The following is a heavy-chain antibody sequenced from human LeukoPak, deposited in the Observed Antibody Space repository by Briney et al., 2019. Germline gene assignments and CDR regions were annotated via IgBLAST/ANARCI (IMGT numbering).Heavy chain of an antibody. CDR2: ISYDGSNK. CDR1: GLTFSSYA. J-gene: IGHJ4*02. Sequence: PGRSLRLSCAASGLTFSSYAMHWVRQAPGQGLEWVAVISYDGSNKYYADSVKGRFTISRDNSKNTLYLQMNSLRAEDTAVYYCARVKDCSSTSCYNFDYWGQGTLVTVSS. CDR3: ARVKDCSSTSCYNFDY. V-gene: IGHV3-30*04. D-gene: IGHD2-2*01.